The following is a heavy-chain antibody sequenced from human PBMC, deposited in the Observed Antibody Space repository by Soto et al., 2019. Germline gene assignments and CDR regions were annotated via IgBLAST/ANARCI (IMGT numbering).Heavy chain of an antibody. Sequence: QVQLVQSGAEVKKPGSSVKVSCKASGGTFSSYTISWVRQAPGQGLEWMGRIIPILGIANYAQKFQGRVTITADKSTSTAYMELSSLRSEDTAVYYCAGAGCDSGDDRCAFDIWGQGTMVTVSS. D-gene: IGHD5-12*01. CDR2: IIPILGIA. V-gene: IGHV1-69*02. CDR1: GGTFSSYT. J-gene: IGHJ3*02. CDR3: AGAGCDSGDDRCAFDI.